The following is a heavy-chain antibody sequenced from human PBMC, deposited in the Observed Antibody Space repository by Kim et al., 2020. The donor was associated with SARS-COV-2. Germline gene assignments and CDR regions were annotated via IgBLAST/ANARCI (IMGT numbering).Heavy chain of an antibody. D-gene: IGHD1-26*01. J-gene: IGHJ4*02. CDR3: ARPSGSYYRYFDY. Sequence: YVDSVKGRFTSSRDNSKNTLDLQMNSLRAEDTAVYYCARPSGSYYRYFDYWGQGTLVTVSS. V-gene: IGHV3-30*01.